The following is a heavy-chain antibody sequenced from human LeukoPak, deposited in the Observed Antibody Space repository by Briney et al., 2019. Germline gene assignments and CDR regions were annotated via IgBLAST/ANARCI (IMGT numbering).Heavy chain of an antibody. D-gene: IGHD3-16*01. J-gene: IGHJ4*02. CDR3: ARGGDY. Sequence: GGSLRLSCAASGFTFSSYIMNWVRQAPGKGLEWVSYISTSGNTIYYADSVKGRFTTSRDNAKNSLYLQMNSLRAEDTAVYYCARGGDYWGQGTLVTVSS. CDR2: ISTSGNTI. CDR1: GFTFSSYI. V-gene: IGHV3-48*01.